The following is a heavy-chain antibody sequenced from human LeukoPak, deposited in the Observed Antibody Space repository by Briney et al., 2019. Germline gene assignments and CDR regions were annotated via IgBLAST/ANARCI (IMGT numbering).Heavy chain of an antibody. CDR3: ARDGAIGASLDP. Sequence: NSSETLSLTCTVSGGSISSCGYYWSWIRQHPGKGLEWIGYIYYSGSTYYNPSLKSRVTISVDTSKNQLSLKMSSVTAADTAVYYCARDGAIGASLDPWGQGTLVTVSS. J-gene: IGHJ5*02. D-gene: IGHD4/OR15-4a*01. V-gene: IGHV4-31*03. CDR2: IYYSGST. CDR1: GGSISSCGYY.